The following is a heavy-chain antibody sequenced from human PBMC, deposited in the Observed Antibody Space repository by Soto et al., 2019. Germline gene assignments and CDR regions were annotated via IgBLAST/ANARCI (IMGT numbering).Heavy chain of an antibody. J-gene: IGHJ4*02. CDR2: IYYSGST. Sequence: QVQLQESGPGLVKPSETLSLTCTVSGGSVSSGSYYWSWIRQPPGKGLEWIGYIYYSGSTNYNPSLKSRVTISVDTSKNQFSLKLSSVTAADTAVYYCARDVVGGATSSYWGQGTLVTVSS. CDR1: GGSVSSGSYY. CDR3: ARDVVGGATSSY. D-gene: IGHD1-26*01. V-gene: IGHV4-61*01.